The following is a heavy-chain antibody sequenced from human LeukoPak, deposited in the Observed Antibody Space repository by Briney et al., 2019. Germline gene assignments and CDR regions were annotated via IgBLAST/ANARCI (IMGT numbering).Heavy chain of an antibody. J-gene: IGHJ5*02. CDR3: ARVVVGNNIWLDP. V-gene: IGHV3-7*03. CDR1: GFTFSAHY. Sequence: PGGSLRLSCAASGFTFSAHYMTWVRQAPGKGLEGVAPIKEDESDKSYVDSVKGRFTISRDNAKNLVYLQMNSLRAEDTAVYYCARVVVGNNIWLDPWGQGALVTVSP. D-gene: IGHD2-15*01. CDR2: IKEDESDK.